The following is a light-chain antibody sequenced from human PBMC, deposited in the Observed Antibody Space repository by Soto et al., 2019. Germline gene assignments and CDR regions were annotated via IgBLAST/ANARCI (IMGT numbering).Light chain of an antibody. V-gene: IGKV3-20*01. CDR1: QSVSSSY. CDR2: GTS. Sequence: PGTLSLSPGERATLSCRASQSVSSSYLAWYQQKPGQAPRILIYGTSSRATAIPDRFSGSGSGTDFTLTISRLEPEDFAVYYCHQYGSSSWTFGQGTKVEIK. CDR3: HQYGSSSWT. J-gene: IGKJ1*01.